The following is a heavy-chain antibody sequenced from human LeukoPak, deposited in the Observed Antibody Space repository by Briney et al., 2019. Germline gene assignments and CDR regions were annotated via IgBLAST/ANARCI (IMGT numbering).Heavy chain of an antibody. Sequence: PGGSLRLSCAAFGFTFSSYWMSWVRQAPGKGLEWVAHINQDGREKYYVDSVKGRFTISRDNAKNSLYLQMNSLRAEDTAVYYCARDRGHYDFWSGYYHYFDYWGQGTLVTVSS. J-gene: IGHJ4*02. CDR3: ARDRGHYDFWSGYYHYFDY. CDR2: INQDGREK. CDR1: GFTFSSYW. V-gene: IGHV3-7*01. D-gene: IGHD3-3*01.